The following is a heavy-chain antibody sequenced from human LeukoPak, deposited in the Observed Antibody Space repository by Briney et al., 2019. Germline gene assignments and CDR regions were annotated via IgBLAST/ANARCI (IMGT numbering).Heavy chain of an antibody. Sequence: SETLSLTCTVSAASITNYYWSWIRQPPGKGLEWLAYMYYNGSPNYNPSLKSRVTISVDTSKNQFYLRLTSLTAADAAVYYCVRVTIYWGGKRSYPQWFDFWGQGTLVTVSP. D-gene: IGHD2-21*01. J-gene: IGHJ5*01. CDR1: AASITNYY. V-gene: IGHV4-59*01. CDR2: MYYNGSP. CDR3: VRVTIYWGGKRSYPQWFDF.